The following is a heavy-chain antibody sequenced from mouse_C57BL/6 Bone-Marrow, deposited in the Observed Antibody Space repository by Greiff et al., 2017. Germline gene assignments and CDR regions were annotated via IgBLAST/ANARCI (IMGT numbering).Heavy chain of an antibody. Sequence: VQLHQSGAELVRPGASVKLSCTASGFNIKDDYMHWVKQRPEQGLEWIGWIDPENGDTEYASKFQGKATITADTSSNTAYLQLSSLTSEDTAVYYCTTGTTDYFDYWGQGTTLTVSS. CDR1: GFNIKDDY. D-gene: IGHD1-1*01. J-gene: IGHJ2*01. CDR2: IDPENGDT. V-gene: IGHV14-4*01. CDR3: TTGTTDYFDY.